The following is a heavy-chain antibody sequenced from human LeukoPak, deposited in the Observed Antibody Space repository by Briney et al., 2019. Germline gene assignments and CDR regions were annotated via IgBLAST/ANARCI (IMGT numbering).Heavy chain of an antibody. D-gene: IGHD5-18*01. Sequence: GGSLRLSCAASGFTFSSYWMHWVRQAPGKGLVWVSRINSDGSSTSYADSVKGRFTISRDNAKNTLYLQMNGLRAEDTALYYCARDGKRGYSYGYADYWGQGTLVTVSS. CDR3: ARDGKRGYSYGYADY. CDR1: GFTFSSYW. J-gene: IGHJ4*02. CDR2: INSDGSST. V-gene: IGHV3-74*01.